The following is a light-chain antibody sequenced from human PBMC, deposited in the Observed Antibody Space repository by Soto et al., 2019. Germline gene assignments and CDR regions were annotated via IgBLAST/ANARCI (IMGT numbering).Light chain of an antibody. CDR3: QQYNNWPPIT. CDR1: QSVSNT. V-gene: IGKV3-15*01. Sequence: EIMMTQSPATLSVSPGERATLSCRASQSVSNTLAWYQQKPGQAPRLLISYASTRATGTPARFSGSGSGTEFTLTISSLQSEDFALYYYQQYNNWPPITFGQGTRLEIK. J-gene: IGKJ5*01. CDR2: YAS.